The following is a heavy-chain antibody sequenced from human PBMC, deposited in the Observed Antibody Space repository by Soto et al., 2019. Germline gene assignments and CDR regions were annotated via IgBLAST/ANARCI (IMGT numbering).Heavy chain of an antibody. CDR1: GGSISSYY. CDR2: IYYSGST. J-gene: IGHJ6*02. CDR3: ARIYYYDSSGYYYYYYGMDV. V-gene: IGHV4-59*01. Sequence: ASETLSLTCTVSGGSISSYYWSWIRQPPGKGLEWIGYIYYSGSTNYNPSLKSRVTISVDTSKNQFSLKLSSVTAADTAVYYCARIYYYDSSGYYYYYYGMDVWGQGTTVT. D-gene: IGHD3-22*01.